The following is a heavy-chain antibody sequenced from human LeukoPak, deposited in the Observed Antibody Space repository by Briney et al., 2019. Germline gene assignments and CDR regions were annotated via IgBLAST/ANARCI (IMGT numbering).Heavy chain of an antibody. CDR1: GYSFTSYW. Sequence: GESLKISCKGSGYSFTSYWIGWVRQMPGKGLEWMGIIYPGDSDTRYSPSFQGQVTISADKSISTAYLQWSSLKASDTAMYYCARLLYYDILTGYQYYSDYWGQGTLVTVSS. J-gene: IGHJ4*02. D-gene: IGHD3-9*01. CDR3: ARLLYYDILTGYQYYSDY. CDR2: IYPGDSDT. V-gene: IGHV5-51*01.